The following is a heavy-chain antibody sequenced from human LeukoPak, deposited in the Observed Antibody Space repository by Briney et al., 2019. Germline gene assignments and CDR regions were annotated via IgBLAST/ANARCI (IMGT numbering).Heavy chain of an antibody. CDR1: GFTFSSYA. J-gene: IGHJ4*02. CDR3: AKDPGALGDIAAGAPDY. CDR2: ISGSGGST. D-gene: IGHD6-13*01. V-gene: IGHV3-23*01. Sequence: PGGSLRLSCAASGFTFSSYAMSWVRQAPGKGLEWVSAISGSGGSTYYADSVKGRFTISRDNSKNTLYLQMNSLRAEDTAVYYCAKDPGALGDIAAGAPDYWGQGTLVTVSS.